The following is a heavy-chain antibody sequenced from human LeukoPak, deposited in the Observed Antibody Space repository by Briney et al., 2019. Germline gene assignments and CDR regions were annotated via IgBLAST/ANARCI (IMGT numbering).Heavy chain of an antibody. CDR1: GDSINSSL. V-gene: IGHV4-59*08. D-gene: IGHD2-8*01. Sequence: SETLSLTCTVSGDSINSSLWIWIRQPPGRGLEWIGYIYYTGSSSHNPSLKSRVTISIDRSKNQFSLKLSSVTAADTAVYYCARLRMYAAVYYFDYWGLGTLVTVSS. CDR3: ARLRMYAAVYYFDY. CDR2: IYYTGSS. J-gene: IGHJ4*02.